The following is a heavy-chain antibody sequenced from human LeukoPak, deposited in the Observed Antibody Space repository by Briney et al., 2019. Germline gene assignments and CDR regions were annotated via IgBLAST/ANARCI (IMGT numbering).Heavy chain of an antibody. CDR3: ARLGTSDWAWYFDL. D-gene: IGHD6-19*01. Sequence: GGSLRLSCAASGFTFGTHAMTWVRQAPGKGLEWVSGMSGSGDTTYYADSVKGRFTISRDNSKNTLFLQMNSLRAEDTAVYYCARLGTSDWAWYFDLWGRGTLVTVSS. J-gene: IGHJ2*01. CDR1: GFTFGTHA. V-gene: IGHV3-23*01. CDR2: MSGSGDTT.